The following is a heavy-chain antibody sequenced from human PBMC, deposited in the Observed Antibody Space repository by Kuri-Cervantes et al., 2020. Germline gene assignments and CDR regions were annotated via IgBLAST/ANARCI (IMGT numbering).Heavy chain of an antibody. V-gene: IGHV3-74*01. D-gene: IGHD2-2*01. J-gene: IGHJ6*02. CDR3: ASQQPAAYYYYYYDMDV. Sequence: GESLKISCAASGFTFSSYWMHWVRQAPGKGLVWVSRINSDGSSTSYADSVKGRFTISRDNAKNTLCLQMNSLRAEDTAVYYCASQQPAAYYYYYYDMDVWGQGTTVTVSS. CDR1: GFTFSSYW. CDR2: INSDGSST.